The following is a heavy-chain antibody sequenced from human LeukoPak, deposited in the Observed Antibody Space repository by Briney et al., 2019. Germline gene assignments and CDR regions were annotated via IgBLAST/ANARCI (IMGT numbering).Heavy chain of an antibody. CDR1: GGTFSSYA. CDR2: IIPIFGTA. Sequence: SVKVSCKASGGTFSSYAISWVRQAPGQGLEWMGGIIPIFGTANYAQKFQGRVTITTDESTSTAYMELCSLRSEDTAVYYCARDVTACGGDCINWFDPWGQGTPVTVSS. CDR3: ARDVTACGGDCINWFDP. D-gene: IGHD2-21*02. J-gene: IGHJ5*02. V-gene: IGHV1-69*05.